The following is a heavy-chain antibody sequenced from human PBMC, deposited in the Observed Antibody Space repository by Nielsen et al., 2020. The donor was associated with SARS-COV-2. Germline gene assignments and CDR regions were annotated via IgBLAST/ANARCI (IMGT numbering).Heavy chain of an antibody. Sequence: ASVKVSCKVSGYTLTELSMHWVRQAPGKGLEWMGGFDPEDGETIYAQKFQGRVTMTEDTSTDTAYMELSSLRSEDTAVYYRATAPGIAAATTGWFDPWGQGTLVTVSS. J-gene: IGHJ5*02. CDR3: ATAPGIAAATTGWFDP. CDR2: FDPEDGET. CDR1: GYTLTELS. D-gene: IGHD6-13*01. V-gene: IGHV1-24*01.